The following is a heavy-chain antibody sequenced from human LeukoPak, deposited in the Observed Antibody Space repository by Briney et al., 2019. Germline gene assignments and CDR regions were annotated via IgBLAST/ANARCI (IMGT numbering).Heavy chain of an antibody. CDR3: ARGKGVFCGGDCSALDY. CDR1: GFTFSTYA. Sequence: GGSLRLSCVASGFTFSTYAMHWVRQAPGKGLEYVSAITSDGGSAHYANSVKGRFTISRDNSKNTLYLQMGSLRAEDMAVYYCARGKGVFCGGDCSALDYWGQGTLVTVSS. V-gene: IGHV3-64*01. CDR2: ITSDGGSA. J-gene: IGHJ4*02. D-gene: IGHD2-21*02.